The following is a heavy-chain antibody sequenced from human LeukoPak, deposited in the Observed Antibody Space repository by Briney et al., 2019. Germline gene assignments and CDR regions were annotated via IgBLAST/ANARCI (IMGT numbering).Heavy chain of an antibody. D-gene: IGHD4-11*01. V-gene: IGHV3-7*03. CDR3: ARSVHDYSNYRYGMDV. Sequence: GGSLRLSCAASGFTFSSYWMSWVRQAPGKGLEWVANIKQDGSEKYYVDSVKGRFTISRDNAKNSLYLQMNSLRAEDTAVYYCARSVHDYSNYRYGMDVWGQGTTVTVSS. CDR2: IKQDGSEK. J-gene: IGHJ6*02. CDR1: GFTFSSYW.